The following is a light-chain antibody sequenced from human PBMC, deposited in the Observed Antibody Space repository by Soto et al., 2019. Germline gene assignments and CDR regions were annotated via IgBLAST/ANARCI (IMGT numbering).Light chain of an antibody. CDR3: QQYNSYPWT. V-gene: IGKV1-5*03. CDR2: EAS. J-gene: IGKJ1*01. Sequence: DIHMTQSPSTLSASVGDRVTITCRASQNINSWLAWYQQKPGKAPKLLIYEASSLEKGVPARFGGSGSGTEFTLTISSLQPDDFATYYCQQYNSYPWTFGQGTKV. CDR1: QNINSW.